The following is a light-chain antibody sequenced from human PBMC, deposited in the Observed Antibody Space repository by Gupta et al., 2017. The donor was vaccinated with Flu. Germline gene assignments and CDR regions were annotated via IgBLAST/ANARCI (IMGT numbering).Light chain of an antibody. CDR1: SSNIGYYS. V-gene: IGLV1-51*02. Sequence: QSVLTQPPSVSAAPGQTVTISCSGSSSNIGYYSVSWYQQLPGAAPKLLIYENGEPPSGIPDRFSGSKSGTSTTLVITGLQTGDEAEYYCGTWDRSLSAKVFGGGSKLTVL. J-gene: IGLJ3*02. CDR2: ENG. CDR3: GTWDRSLSAKV.